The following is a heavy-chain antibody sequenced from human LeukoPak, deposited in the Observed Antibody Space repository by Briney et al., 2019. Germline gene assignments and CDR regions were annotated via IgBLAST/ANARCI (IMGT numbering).Heavy chain of an antibody. CDR1: GGTFSSYA. V-gene: IGHV1-69*06. CDR3: ARATMVRGVIPGSNYYYYMDV. D-gene: IGHD3-10*01. J-gene: IGHJ6*03. Sequence: GASVKVSCKASGGTFSSYAISWVRQAPGQGLEWMGGIIPIFGTANYAQKVQGGGTITADKTTSTASMELSSLRSEDTAVYYCARATMVRGVIPGSNYYYYMDVWGKGTTVTVSS. CDR2: IIPIFGTA.